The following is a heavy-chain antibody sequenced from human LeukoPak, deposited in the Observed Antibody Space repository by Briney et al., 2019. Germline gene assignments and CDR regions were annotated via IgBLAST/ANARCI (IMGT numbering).Heavy chain of an antibody. CDR2: ISGSSGST. V-gene: IGHV3-23*01. CDR1: GFTFSTYA. Sequence: GGSLRLSCAASGFTFSTYAMSWVRQAPGKGLEWVSGISGSSGSTYYADSVRGRFTISRDNSRNTLYLQLNSLTVADTAVYYCTAGAGWLDPWGQGTLVTVSS. CDR3: TAGAGWLDP. J-gene: IGHJ5*02.